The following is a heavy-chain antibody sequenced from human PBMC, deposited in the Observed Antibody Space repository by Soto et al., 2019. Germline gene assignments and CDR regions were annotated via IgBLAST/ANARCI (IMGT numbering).Heavy chain of an antibody. J-gene: IGHJ4*02. Sequence: QVQLQESGPGLVKPSGTLSLTCAVSGGSISSSNWWSWVRQPPGKGLEWIGEIYHSGSTNYNPSLKSRVPISVDKSKYQFSLELSSVTAADTAVYYCARLSSGWTSYYFDYWGQGTLVTVSS. CDR3: ARLSSGWTSYYFDY. CDR2: IYHSGST. V-gene: IGHV4-4*02. D-gene: IGHD6-19*01. CDR1: GGSISSSNW.